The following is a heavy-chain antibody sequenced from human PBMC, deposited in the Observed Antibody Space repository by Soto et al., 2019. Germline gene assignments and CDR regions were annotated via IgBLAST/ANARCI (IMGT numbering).Heavy chain of an antibody. J-gene: IGHJ6*02. CDR2: ISYDGSNK. CDR1: GFTFSSYA. V-gene: IGHV3-30-3*01. CDR3: ASKGGGTTLTTYYYYYGMDV. D-gene: IGHD4-17*01. Sequence: QVQLVESGGGVVQPGRSLRLSCAASGFTFSSYAMHWVRQAPGKGLEWVAVISYDGSNKYYADSVKGRFNISSDNSKNTRYQELNSLRAEDTAVYYCASKGGGTTLTTYYYYYGMDVWGQGTTVTVSS.